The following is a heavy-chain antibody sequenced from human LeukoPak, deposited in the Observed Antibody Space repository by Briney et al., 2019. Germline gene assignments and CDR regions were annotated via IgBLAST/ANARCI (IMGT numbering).Heavy chain of an antibody. Sequence: GGSLRLSCSASGFTFSSYAMNWVRQAPGKGLEWVSTLIASDGGAYYADSVKGRFTISRDNSKNTLYLQMNSLRAEDTAVYYCAKGPYYNLDVWGQGTTVTVSS. J-gene: IGHJ6*02. CDR3: AKGPYYNLDV. V-gene: IGHV3-23*01. CDR1: GFTFSSYA. CDR2: LIASDGGA.